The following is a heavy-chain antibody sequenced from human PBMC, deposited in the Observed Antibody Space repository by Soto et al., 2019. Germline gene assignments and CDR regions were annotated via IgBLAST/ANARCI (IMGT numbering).Heavy chain of an antibody. J-gene: IGHJ4*02. V-gene: IGHV1-8*01. Sequence: ASVKVSCKASGYTFTSYDINWVRQATGQGLEWMGLMNPNSGNTGYAQKFQGRVTMTRNTSISTAYMELSSLRSEDTAVYYCARGIEGLYYDYVWGSYRPFCFDYWGQGTLVTVSS. CDR3: ARGIEGLYYDYVWGSYRPFCFDY. CDR2: MNPNSGNT. CDR1: GYTFTSYD. D-gene: IGHD3-16*02.